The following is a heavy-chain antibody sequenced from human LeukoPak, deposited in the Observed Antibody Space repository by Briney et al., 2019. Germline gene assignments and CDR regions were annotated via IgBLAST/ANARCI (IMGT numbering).Heavy chain of an antibody. CDR2: ISAYNGNT. CDR1: GYTFTSYG. V-gene: IGHV1-18*01. CDR3: ARGRSVWVGATNFRNWFDP. J-gene: IGHJ5*02. Sequence: ASVKVSCKASGYTFTSYGISWVRQAPGQGLEWMGWISAYNGNTNYAQKLQGRVTMTTDTSTSTAYMELRSLRSDDTAVYYCARGRSVWVGATNFRNWFDPWGQGTLVTVSS. D-gene: IGHD1-26*01.